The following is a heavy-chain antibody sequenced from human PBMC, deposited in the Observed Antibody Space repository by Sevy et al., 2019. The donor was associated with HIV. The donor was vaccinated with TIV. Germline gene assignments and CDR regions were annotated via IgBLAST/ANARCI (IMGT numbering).Heavy chain of an antibody. CDR2: IYYSGST. Sequence: SETLSLTCTVSGGSISSYYWSWIRQPPGKGLEWIGYIYYSGSTNYNPSLKSRVTISVDTSKNQFSLKLSSVTAADTAVYYCARERNIVVVPAARAPGAFDIWGQGTMVTVSS. D-gene: IGHD2-2*01. CDR3: ARERNIVVVPAARAPGAFDI. CDR1: GGSISSYY. J-gene: IGHJ3*02. V-gene: IGHV4-59*01.